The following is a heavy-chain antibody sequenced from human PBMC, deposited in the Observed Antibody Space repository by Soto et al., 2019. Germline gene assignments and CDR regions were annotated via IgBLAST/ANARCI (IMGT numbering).Heavy chain of an antibody. V-gene: IGHV4-59*01. D-gene: IGHD3-22*01. J-gene: IGHJ4*02. CDR1: GGSISSYY. CDR3: ARDGYYYDSSGYQSVYYFDY. Sequence: SETLSLTCTVSGGSISSYYWSWIRQPPGKGLEWIGYIYFSGSTNYNPSLKSRVTISVDTSKNQFSLKLSSVTTADTAVYYCARDGYYYDSSGYQSVYYFDYWGQGTRVTVSS. CDR2: IYFSGST.